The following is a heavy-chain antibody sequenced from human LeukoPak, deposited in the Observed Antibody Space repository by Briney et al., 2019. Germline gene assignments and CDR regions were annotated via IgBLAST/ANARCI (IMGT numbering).Heavy chain of an antibody. D-gene: IGHD3-22*01. V-gene: IGHV1-8*01. Sequence: ASVKVSSKASGYNFNNHDINWVRQATGQGLEWLGRMNPNSGNAGYAQKLQGRVTMTWDSSTNTAYLEVTALRSDDTAVYYCAKSSGDYFFDYWGQGTLVTVSS. J-gene: IGHJ4*02. CDR1: GYNFNNHD. CDR2: MNPNSGNA. CDR3: AKSSGDYFFDY.